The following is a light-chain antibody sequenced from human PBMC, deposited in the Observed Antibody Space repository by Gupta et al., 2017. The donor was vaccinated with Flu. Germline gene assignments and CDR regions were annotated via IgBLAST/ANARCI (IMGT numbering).Light chain of an antibody. J-gene: IGLJ3*02. Sequence: SYVLTQPPSASVAPGQTARTTCGGNNIGSKTVHWYQQKPGQAPVLVVYDDSDRPSGIPERFSGSNSGNTATLTISRIEAGDEADYYCQVWDSSSDHRVFGGGTKLTVL. CDR3: QVWDSSSDHRV. CDR1: NIGSKT. V-gene: IGLV3-21*02. CDR2: DDS.